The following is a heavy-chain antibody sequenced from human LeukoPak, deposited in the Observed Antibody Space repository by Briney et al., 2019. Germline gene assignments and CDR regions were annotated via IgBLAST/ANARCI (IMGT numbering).Heavy chain of an antibody. J-gene: IGHJ6*04. CDR1: IDSFTNYY. CDR2: ISGRDGST. V-gene: IGHV3-23*01. CDR3: AKCGNYDFWSGYYQDV. Sequence: PSETLSLTCAVYIDSFTNYYWNWIRQAPGKGLEWVSAISGRDGSTYYADSVKGRFSISRDNSKNTLYLQMNSLRAEDTAVYYCAKCGNYDFWSGYYQDVWGKGTTVTVSS. D-gene: IGHD3-3*01.